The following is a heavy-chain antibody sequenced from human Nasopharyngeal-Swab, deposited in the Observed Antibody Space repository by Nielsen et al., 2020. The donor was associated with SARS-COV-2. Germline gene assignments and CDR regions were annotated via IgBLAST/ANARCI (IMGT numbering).Heavy chain of an antibody. Sequence: VGQPPGKGLEWVSYISSSSSTIYYADSVKGRFTISRDNAKNSLYLQMNSLRDEDTAVYYCARDDCSSTSCYGRSNAFDIWGQGTMVTVSS. V-gene: IGHV3-48*02. CDR2: ISSSSSTI. CDR3: ARDDCSSTSCYGRSNAFDI. J-gene: IGHJ3*02. D-gene: IGHD2-2*01.